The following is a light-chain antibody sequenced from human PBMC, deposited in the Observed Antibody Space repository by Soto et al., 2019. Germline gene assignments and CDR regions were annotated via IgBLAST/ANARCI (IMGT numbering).Light chain of an antibody. Sequence: EILMTQSPATLSVSPGERVTFSSRASQSVTINLAWYQHKPGQAPRLLISGASTGATGVPARFSRIGSGTEFTLTITSLHSEDFAIYYCQQYNNWTVTFGGGTKVDIK. CDR1: QSVTIN. V-gene: IGKV3-15*01. CDR2: GAS. J-gene: IGKJ4*01. CDR3: QQYNNWTVT.